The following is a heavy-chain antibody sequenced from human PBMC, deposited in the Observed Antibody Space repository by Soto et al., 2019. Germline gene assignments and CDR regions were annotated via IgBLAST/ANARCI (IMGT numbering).Heavy chain of an antibody. J-gene: IGHJ4*02. CDR2: IRSKAYGGTT. CDR3: TRGPIVVETAPTEFDY. CDR1: GFTFGGYA. D-gene: IGHD2-21*02. V-gene: IGHV3-49*04. Sequence: EVQLVESGGGLVQPGRSLRLSCTASGFTFGGYAMSWVRQAPGKGLEWVGFIRSKAYGGTTEYAASLKGRFTISRDDSKSIAYLQMNSLKTEDTAVYYCTRGPIVVETAPTEFDYWGQGTLVTVSS.